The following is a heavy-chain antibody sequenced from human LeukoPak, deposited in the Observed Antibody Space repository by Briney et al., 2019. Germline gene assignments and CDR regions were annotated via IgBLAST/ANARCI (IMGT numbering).Heavy chain of an antibody. CDR2: IYTSGST. D-gene: IGHD4-17*01. Sequence: SETLSLTCTVFGGSISSYYWSWIRQPAGKGLEWIGRIYTSGSTNYNPSLKSRVTMSVDTSKNQFSLKLSSVTAADTAVYYCARVGSDYGDYVSDYYMDVWGKGTTVTVSS. J-gene: IGHJ6*03. CDR3: ARVGSDYGDYVSDYYMDV. V-gene: IGHV4-4*07. CDR1: GGSISSYY.